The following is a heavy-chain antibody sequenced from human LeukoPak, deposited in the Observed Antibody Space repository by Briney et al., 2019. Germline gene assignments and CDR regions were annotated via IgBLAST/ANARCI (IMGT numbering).Heavy chain of an antibody. CDR1: GFTFSRYA. V-gene: IGHV3-64*01. CDR2: ISTNGGST. Sequence: GGSLRLSCAASGFTFSRYAMHWVRQAPGKGLEYVSAISTNGGSTYYASSVKGRFTISRDNSKNTLYLQMVNLRPEDMAVYYYARGNDSSGYYYFFDYWGQGTLVTVSS. D-gene: IGHD3-22*01. J-gene: IGHJ4*02. CDR3: ARGNDSSGYYYFFDY.